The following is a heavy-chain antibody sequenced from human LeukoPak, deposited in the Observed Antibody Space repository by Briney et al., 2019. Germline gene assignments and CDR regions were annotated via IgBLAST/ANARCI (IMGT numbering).Heavy chain of an antibody. V-gene: IGHV3-73*01. J-gene: IGHJ5*02. D-gene: IGHD5-24*01. CDR1: GFSISGSA. Sequence: TGGSLRLSCAASGFSISGSAMHWVRQASGKGLEWVGRIRSKANSYATAYAASVEGRFTISRDDSKNTAYLQMDSLRTDDTAVYYCTFPVEMATAVDPWGQGTLVTVPS. CDR3: TFPVEMATAVDP. CDR2: IRSKANSYAT.